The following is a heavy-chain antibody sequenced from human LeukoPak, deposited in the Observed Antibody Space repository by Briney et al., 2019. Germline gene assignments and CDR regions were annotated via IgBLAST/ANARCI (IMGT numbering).Heavy chain of an antibody. D-gene: IGHD6-19*01. V-gene: IGHV3-23*01. CDR3: AKSEQWLRSPYYYYMDV. CDR2: ISGTGGST. Sequence: GGSLRLSCAASGFTFSTYAMTWVRQAPGKGLEWVSLISGTGGSTYYADSVKGRFTISRDNSKNTLYLQMNSLRAEDTAVYYCAKSEQWLRSPYYYYMDVWGKGTTVTISS. CDR1: GFTFSTYA. J-gene: IGHJ6*03.